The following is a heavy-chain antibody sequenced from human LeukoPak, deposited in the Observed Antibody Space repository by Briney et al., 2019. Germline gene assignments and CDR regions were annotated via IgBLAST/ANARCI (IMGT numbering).Heavy chain of an antibody. D-gene: IGHD3-10*01. CDR2: INHSGST. Sequence: SETLSLTCTVSGGSISSYYWSWIRQPPGKGLEWIGEINHSGSTNYNPSLKSRVTISVDTSKNQFSLKLSSVTAADTAVYYCARDGEDYWGQGTLVTVSS. CDR3: ARDGEDY. V-gene: IGHV4-34*01. CDR1: GGSISSYY. J-gene: IGHJ4*02.